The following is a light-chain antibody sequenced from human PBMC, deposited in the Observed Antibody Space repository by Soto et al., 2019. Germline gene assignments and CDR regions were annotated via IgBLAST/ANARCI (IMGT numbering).Light chain of an antibody. Sequence: DIQMTQSPSSLSASVGDRVTITCQASQDISNYLNWYQQKPGKAPKLLIYDASNLETGVPSRFSGSGSGTDFTFNISSLQPEDIATYYCQQYDNFPITFGQGTRLEIK. J-gene: IGKJ5*01. V-gene: IGKV1-33*01. CDR3: QQYDNFPIT. CDR1: QDISNY. CDR2: DAS.